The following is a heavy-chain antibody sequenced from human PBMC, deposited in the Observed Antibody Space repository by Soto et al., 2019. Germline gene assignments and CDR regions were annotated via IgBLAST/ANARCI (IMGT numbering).Heavy chain of an antibody. CDR1: GGSISSYY. Sequence: SETLSLTCTVSGGSISSYYWSWIRQPPGKGLEWIGYIYYSGSTNYNPSLKSRVTISVDTSKNQFSLKLSSVTAADTAVYYCARGSYGGSDYWGQGTLVTVSS. D-gene: IGHD5-12*01. V-gene: IGHV4-59*01. J-gene: IGHJ4*02. CDR2: IYYSGST. CDR3: ARGSYGGSDY.